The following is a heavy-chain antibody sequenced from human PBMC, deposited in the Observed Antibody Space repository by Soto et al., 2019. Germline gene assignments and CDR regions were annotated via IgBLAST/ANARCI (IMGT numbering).Heavy chain of an antibody. Sequence: XXQLXQSGAEVKKTGSSVTVSCKALGNTFTYRYLHWVRQAPGQALEWMGWITPFSGDVHYAQKFQERVTITRDRSINTAYMQMSSLRSEDTAMYFCAGGGAGSGPFTWELPDHWGQGTLVTVSS. J-gene: IGHJ4*02. V-gene: IGHV1-45*02. CDR1: GNTFTYRY. CDR2: ITPFSGDV. CDR3: AGGGAGSGPFTWELPDH. D-gene: IGHD1-26*01.